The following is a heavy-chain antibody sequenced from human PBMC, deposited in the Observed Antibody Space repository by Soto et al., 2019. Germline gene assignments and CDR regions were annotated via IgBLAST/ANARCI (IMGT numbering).Heavy chain of an antibody. D-gene: IGHD5-12*01. J-gene: IGHJ4*02. CDR2: ISGSGGST. Sequence: GGSLRLSCAASGFTFSSYAMSWVRQAPGKGLEWVSAISGSGGSTYYADSVKGRFTISRDNSKNTLYLQMNSLRAEDTAVYYCAKDIVATFPSWFPETYFDYWGQGTLVTVSS. V-gene: IGHV3-23*01. CDR1: GFTFSSYA. CDR3: AKDIVATFPSWFPETYFDY.